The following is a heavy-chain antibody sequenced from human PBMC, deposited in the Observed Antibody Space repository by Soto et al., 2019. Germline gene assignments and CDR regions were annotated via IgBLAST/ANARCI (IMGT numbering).Heavy chain of an antibody. D-gene: IGHD1-26*01. V-gene: IGHV4-39*01. Sequence: SETLSLTCTVSGGSISSSSYYWGWIRQPPGKGLEWIGSIYYSGSTYYNPSLKSRVTISVDTSKNQFSLKLSSVTAADTAVYYCARQVGATHFDIWGQGTMVTVSS. CDR1: GGSISSSSYY. J-gene: IGHJ3*02. CDR3: ARQVGATHFDI. CDR2: IYYSGST.